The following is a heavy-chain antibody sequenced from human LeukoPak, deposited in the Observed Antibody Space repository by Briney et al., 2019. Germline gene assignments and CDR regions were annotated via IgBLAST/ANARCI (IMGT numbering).Heavy chain of an antibody. J-gene: IGHJ4*02. Sequence: GGSLRLSCAASGFTFSSYSMNWVRQAPGKGLEWVSYISSSSSTIYYADSVKGRFTISRDNAKNSLYLQMNSLRAEDTAVYYCARYSYGPHHPFDYWGQGTLVTVSS. CDR2: ISSSSSTI. D-gene: IGHD5-18*01. V-gene: IGHV3-48*04. CDR1: GFTFSSYS. CDR3: ARYSYGPHHPFDY.